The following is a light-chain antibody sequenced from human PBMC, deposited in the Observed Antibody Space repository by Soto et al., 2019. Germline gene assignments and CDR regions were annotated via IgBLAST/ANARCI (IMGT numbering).Light chain of an antibody. CDR3: QQYGSSPPT. V-gene: IGKV3-20*01. CDR1: QSISRY. J-gene: IGKJ1*01. CDR2: GAS. Sequence: IVLTQSPGTRALSPGERTTLSCRASQSISRYLAWYQQTPRPGPRLLIYGASSRATGTPDRFSGSGSGTDFTLTINRLEPEDFALYYCQQYGSSPPTFGQGTKVDIK.